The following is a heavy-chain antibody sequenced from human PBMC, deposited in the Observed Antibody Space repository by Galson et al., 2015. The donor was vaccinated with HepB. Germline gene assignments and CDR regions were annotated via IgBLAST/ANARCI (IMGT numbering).Heavy chain of an antibody. CDR3: ARARYSSSPPDY. Sequence: SVTVSCKASRYIFSTHGISWARQAPGQGLEWMGWISVYNGNTNYAQKLQGRVTMTTDPSASTAYMELRSLRSDDTAVYYCARARYSSSPPDYWGQGTLVTVSS. CDR2: ISVYNGNT. CDR1: RYIFSTHG. D-gene: IGHD6-6*01. V-gene: IGHV1-18*01. J-gene: IGHJ4*02.